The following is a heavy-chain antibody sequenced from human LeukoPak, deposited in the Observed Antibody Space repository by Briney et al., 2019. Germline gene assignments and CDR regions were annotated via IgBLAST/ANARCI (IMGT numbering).Heavy chain of an antibody. Sequence: GGSLRLSCAASGFTFSSSAMSWVRQAPGKGLEWVSTISGSDSSTYYADSVKGRFTISRDNSKNTLYLQMNSLRADDTAVYYCAKSGYNRFDYWGQGTRVTVSS. D-gene: IGHD5-24*01. CDR2: ISGSDSST. J-gene: IGHJ4*02. CDR3: AKSGYNRFDY. V-gene: IGHV3-23*01. CDR1: GFTFSSSA.